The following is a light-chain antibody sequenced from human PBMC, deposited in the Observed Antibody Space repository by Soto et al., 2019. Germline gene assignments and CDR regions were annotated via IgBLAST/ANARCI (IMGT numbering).Light chain of an antibody. CDR1: QSISAW. CDR3: QQYNNYGSWT. CDR2: KAS. V-gene: IGKV1-5*03. J-gene: IGKJ1*01. Sequence: DIQMTQSPSTLSASVGDRVTITCRASQSISAWLAWYQQKPGKAPKLLIYKASSLESGVPSRFSGSGSGTEFTLTISSLKPDDFATYNCQQYNNYGSWTFGQGTKMEI.